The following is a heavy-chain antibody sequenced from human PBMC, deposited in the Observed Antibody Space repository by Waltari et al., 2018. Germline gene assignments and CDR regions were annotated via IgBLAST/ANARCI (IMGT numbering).Heavy chain of an antibody. CDR3: ASGVVVPAAQDAFDI. CDR1: GFTFSSSA. CDR2: ISYDGSNK. D-gene: IGHD2-2*01. Sequence: VQLVESGGGVVQPGRSLRLSFAASGFTFSSSAMHWVRQAPGKGLEWVAVISYDGSNKYYADSVKGRFTISRDNSKNTLYLQMNSLRAEDTAVYYCASGVVVPAAQDAFDIWGQGTMVTVSS. V-gene: IGHV3-30-3*01. J-gene: IGHJ3*02.